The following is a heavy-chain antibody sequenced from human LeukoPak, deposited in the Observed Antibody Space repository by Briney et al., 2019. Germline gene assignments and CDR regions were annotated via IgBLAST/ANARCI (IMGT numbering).Heavy chain of an antibody. V-gene: IGHV3-23*01. Sequence: GGSLRLSCAASGFTFSSYAMSWVRQAPGKGLEWVSSIRGSGSNTYYADSVKGRFTISRDNSKNTLYLQMNSLRAEDTAVYYCGTATTVWENVESWGQGTLVTVSS. J-gene: IGHJ4*02. CDR2: IRGSGSNT. D-gene: IGHD4-4*01. CDR1: GFTFSSYA. CDR3: GTATTVWENVES.